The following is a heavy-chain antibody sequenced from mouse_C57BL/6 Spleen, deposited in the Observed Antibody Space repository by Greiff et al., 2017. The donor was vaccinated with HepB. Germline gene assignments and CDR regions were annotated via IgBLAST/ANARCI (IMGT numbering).Heavy chain of an antibody. Sequence: QVQLQQSGAELVRPGTSVKMSCKASGYTFTNYWIGWAKQRPGHGLEWIGDIYPGGGYTNYNEKFKGKATLTADKSSSTAYMQFSSLTSEDSAIYYCARSGDYDGAWFAYWGQGTLVTVSA. V-gene: IGHV1-63*01. J-gene: IGHJ3*01. CDR1: GYTFTNYW. CDR2: IYPGGGYT. D-gene: IGHD2-4*01. CDR3: ARSGDYDGAWFAY.